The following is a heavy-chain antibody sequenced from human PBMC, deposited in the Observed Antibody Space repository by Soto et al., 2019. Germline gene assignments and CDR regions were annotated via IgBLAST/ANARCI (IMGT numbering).Heavy chain of an antibody. J-gene: IGHJ4*02. CDR1: GFTFINYA. V-gene: IGHV3-30-3*01. Sequence: ASGFTFINYAMHWVRQAPGKGLEWLAVISYDGSNKYYADSVKGRFTISRDNSKNTMYLQMNSLSAEDTAVYHCARDQVKGTMTILWGQGTLVTVSS. CDR2: ISYDGSNK. CDR3: ARDQVKGTMTIL. D-gene: IGHD4-17*01.